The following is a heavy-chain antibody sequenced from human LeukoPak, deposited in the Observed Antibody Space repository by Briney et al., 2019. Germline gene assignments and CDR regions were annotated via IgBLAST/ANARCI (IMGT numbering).Heavy chain of an antibody. D-gene: IGHD6-19*01. V-gene: IGHV1-69*13. J-gene: IGHJ6*03. CDR2: IIPIFGTA. CDR3: ARFSSGEYYMDV. CDR1: GGTFSSYA. Sequence: ASVKVSCKASGGTFSSYAISWVRQAPGQGLEWMGGIIPIFGTANYAQKFQGRVTITADESTSTAYMELSSLRSEDTAVYYCARFSSGEYYMDVWGKGTTVTISS.